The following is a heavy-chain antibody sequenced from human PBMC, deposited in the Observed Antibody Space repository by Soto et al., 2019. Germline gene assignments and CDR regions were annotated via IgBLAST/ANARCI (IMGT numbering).Heavy chain of an antibody. CDR1: GGSISSSSYY. CDR3: ARARANVAAAGSFDY. CDR2: IYYSGST. Sequence: SETLSLTCTVSGGSISSSSYYWGWIRQPPGKGLEWIGYIYYSGSTYYNPSLKSRVTISVDTSKNQFSLKLSSVTAADTAVYYCARARANVAAAGSFDYWGQGTLVTVSS. V-gene: IGHV4-31*03. D-gene: IGHD6-13*01. J-gene: IGHJ4*02.